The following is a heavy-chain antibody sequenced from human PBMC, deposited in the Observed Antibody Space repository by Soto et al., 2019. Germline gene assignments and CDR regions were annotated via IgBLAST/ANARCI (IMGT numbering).Heavy chain of an antibody. CDR2: ISSSSSTI. CDR1: GFTFSSYS. D-gene: IGHD2-21*02. J-gene: IGHJ3*02. Sequence: GGSLRLSCAASGFTFSSYSMNWVRQAPGKGLEWVSYISSSSSTIYYADSVKGRFTISRDNAKNSLYLQMNSLRAEDTAVYYCAKVHYGGNSPDAFDIWGQGTMVTVSS. V-gene: IGHV3-48*01. CDR3: AKVHYGGNSPDAFDI.